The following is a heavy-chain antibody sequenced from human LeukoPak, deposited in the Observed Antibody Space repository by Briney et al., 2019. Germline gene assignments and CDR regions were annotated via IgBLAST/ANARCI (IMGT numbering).Heavy chain of an antibody. V-gene: IGHV3-23*01. Sequence: GGSLRLSCAASGFTFGNYAMGWVRQAPGKGLEWVSAITESGGGTYIADSVKGRFTISRDNSKRTLFLQMYSLGAEDTARYYCAKGSAAGRPYYFDYWGQGTPVTVSS. CDR2: ITESGGGT. D-gene: IGHD2-21*01. J-gene: IGHJ4*02. CDR1: GFTFGNYA. CDR3: AKGSAAGRPYYFDY.